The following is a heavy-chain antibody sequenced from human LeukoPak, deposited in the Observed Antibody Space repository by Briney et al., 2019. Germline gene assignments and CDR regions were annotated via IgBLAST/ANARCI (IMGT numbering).Heavy chain of an antibody. CDR3: AKDGMDYNWIRLGY. D-gene: IGHD1-20*01. CDR1: GFTFSSYY. Sequence: PGGSLRLSCAASGFTFSSYYMSWVRQAPGKGLEWVSAISGSGGSTYYADSVKGRFTISRDNSKNTLYLQMNSLRAEDTAVYYCAKDGMDYNWIRLGYWGQGTLVTVSS. J-gene: IGHJ4*02. V-gene: IGHV3-23*01. CDR2: ISGSGGST.